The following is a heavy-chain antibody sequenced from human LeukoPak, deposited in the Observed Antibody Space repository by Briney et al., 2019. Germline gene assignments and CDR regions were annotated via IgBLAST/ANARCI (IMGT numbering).Heavy chain of an antibody. CDR1: GGSISSYY. Sequence: SETLSLTCTVSGGSISSYYWSWIRQPPGKGLEWIGYIYYSGGTNYNPSLKSRVTISVDTSKNQFSLKLSSVTAADTAVYYCARHVDSSGYYPDDAFDIWGQGTMVTVSS. J-gene: IGHJ3*02. CDR3: ARHVDSSGYYPDDAFDI. CDR2: IYYSGGT. D-gene: IGHD3-22*01. V-gene: IGHV4-59*08.